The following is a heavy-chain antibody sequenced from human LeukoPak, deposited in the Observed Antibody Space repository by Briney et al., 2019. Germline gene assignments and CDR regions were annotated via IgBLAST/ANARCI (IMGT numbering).Heavy chain of an antibody. D-gene: IGHD6-19*01. Sequence: PSETLSLTCVVYGGSFSDYYWTWVRQPPGKGLEWIGEINHGGTTKYNPSLKSRVTISIHTSNNQFSLKLSSVTAADTAVYYCARGEGTLAGRRWPYSFYYYVDVWSKGTTVTVSS. CDR2: INHGGTT. CDR3: ARGEGTLAGRRWPYSFYYYVDV. J-gene: IGHJ6*03. CDR1: GGSFSDYY. V-gene: IGHV4-34*01.